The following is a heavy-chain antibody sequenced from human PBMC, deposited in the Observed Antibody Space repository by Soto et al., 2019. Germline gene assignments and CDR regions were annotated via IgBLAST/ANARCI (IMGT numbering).Heavy chain of an antibody. V-gene: IGHV3-9*01. CDR3: AKDKGGRQLVSWFDP. CDR1: GFTFDDYA. D-gene: IGHD6-13*01. Sequence: SLRLSCAASGFTFDDYAMHWVRQAPWKCLEWVSGISWNSGSIGYADSVKGRFTISRDNSKNTLYLQMNSLRAEDTAVYYCAKDKGGRQLVSWFDPWGQGTLVTVSS. J-gene: IGHJ5*02. CDR2: ISWNSGSI.